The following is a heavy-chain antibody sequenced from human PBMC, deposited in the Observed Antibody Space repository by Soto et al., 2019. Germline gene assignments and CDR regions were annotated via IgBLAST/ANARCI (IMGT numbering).Heavy chain of an antibody. J-gene: IGHJ4*02. CDR3: AREMNYYDTSGDSYFDY. CDR2: IYYSGST. D-gene: IGHD3-22*01. CDR1: GGSISSGTYH. V-gene: IGHV4-31*03. Sequence: SETLSLTCTVSGGSISSGTYHWSWIRHHPGKGLEWIGYIYYSGSTYYNPSLKSRLTISVDTSKNQFSLRLSSVTAADTAVYYCAREMNYYDTSGDSYFDYWGQGTLVTV.